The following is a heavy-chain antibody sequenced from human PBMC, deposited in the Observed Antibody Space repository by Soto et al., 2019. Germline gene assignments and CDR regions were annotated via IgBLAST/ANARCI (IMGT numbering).Heavy chain of an antibody. CDR2: IYTSGST. CDR3: ARVGAARKVYYYYGMDV. V-gene: IGHV4-4*07. J-gene: IGHJ6*02. D-gene: IGHD6-13*01. CDR1: GGSISSYY. Sequence: PLETLSLTCTVSGGSISSYYWSWIRQPAGKGLEWIGRIYTSGSTNYNPSLKSRVTMSVDTSKNQFSLKLSSVTAADTAVYYCARVGAARKVYYYYGMDVWGQGTTVTVSS.